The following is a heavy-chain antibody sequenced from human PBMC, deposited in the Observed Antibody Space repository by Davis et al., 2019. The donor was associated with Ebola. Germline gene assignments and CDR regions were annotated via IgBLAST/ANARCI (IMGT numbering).Heavy chain of an antibody. CDR3: ARGVFVDYYYYMDV. Sequence: SETLSLTCTVSGGSISTHYWSWIRQPPGKGLEWIGYIYYSGSTTYNPSLRSRVTISVDTSKNQFSLKLSSVTAADTAVYYCARGVFVDYYYYMDVWGKGTTVTVSS. V-gene: IGHV4-59*11. J-gene: IGHJ6*03. CDR1: GGSISTHY. CDR2: IYYSGST. D-gene: IGHD2-21*01.